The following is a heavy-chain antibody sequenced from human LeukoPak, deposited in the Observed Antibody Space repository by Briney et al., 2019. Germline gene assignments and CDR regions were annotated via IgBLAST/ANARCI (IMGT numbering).Heavy chain of an antibody. CDR1: GFTFSTYS. CDR2: ISSSSSTI. Sequence: GGSLRLSCAASGFTFSTYSMNWVRQAPGKGLEWVSYISSSSSTIYYADSVKGRFTISRDNAKNLLYLQMNSLRAEDTAVYCCARDEGYESRGWFVYWGRGTLVTVSS. J-gene: IGHJ4*02. CDR3: ARDEGYESRGWFVY. D-gene: IGHD3-22*01. V-gene: IGHV3-48*01.